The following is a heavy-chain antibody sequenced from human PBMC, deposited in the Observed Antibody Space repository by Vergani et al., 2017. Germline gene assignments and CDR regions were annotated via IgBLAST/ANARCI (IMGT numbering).Heavy chain of an antibody. V-gene: IGHV4-39*01. CDR3: ARGYCSSTSCSGFDP. CDR1: GCSISSSSYY. J-gene: IGHJ5*02. Sequence: QLQLQESGPGLVKPSETLSLTCTVSGCSISSSSYYWGWIRQPPGKGLEWIGSIYYSGSTYYNPSLKSRVTISVETSKNQFSLKLSSVTAADTAVSYCARGYCSSTSCSGFDPWGQGTLVTVSS. D-gene: IGHD2-2*01. CDR2: IYYSGST.